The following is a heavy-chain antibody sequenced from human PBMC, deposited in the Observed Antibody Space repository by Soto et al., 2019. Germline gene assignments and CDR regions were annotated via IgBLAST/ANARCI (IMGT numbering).Heavy chain of an antibody. CDR3: ARKWLHDYGSDYDAFDI. Sequence: ASVKVSCKASGYTFTSYDINWVRQATGQGLEWMGWMNPNSGNTGYAQKFQGRVTMTRNTSISTAYMELSSLRSEDTAVYYCARKWLHDYGSDYDAFDIWGQRTIVPVSS. J-gene: IGHJ3*02. D-gene: IGHD3-10*01. CDR2: MNPNSGNT. CDR1: GYTFTSYD. V-gene: IGHV1-8*01.